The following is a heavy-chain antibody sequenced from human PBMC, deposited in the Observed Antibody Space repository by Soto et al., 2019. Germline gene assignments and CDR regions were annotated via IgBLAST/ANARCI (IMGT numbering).Heavy chain of an antibody. CDR1: GAYVSSAGYS. CDR2: VYQSGRT. CDR3: ARYKSIVAAIDYFDY. V-gene: IGHV4-30-4*07. D-gene: IGHD5-12*01. J-gene: IGHJ4*01. Sequence: PSETLSLTCSVSGAYVSSAGYSWSWIRQPPGKGLEWIGYVYQSGRTYGSVTTSYNPSLKSRVTISVDSSTNQFSLNLISVTAADTAVYFCARYKSIVAAIDYFDYWVHGSLVTVSS.